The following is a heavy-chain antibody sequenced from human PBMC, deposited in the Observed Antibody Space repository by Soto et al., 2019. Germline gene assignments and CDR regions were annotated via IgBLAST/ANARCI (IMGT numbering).Heavy chain of an antibody. D-gene: IGHD6-13*01. CDR2: IKEDGIEK. V-gene: IGHV3-7*01. CDR1: GFTFSSYW. Sequence: EVQLVESGGALVQPGGSLRLSCAASGFTFSSYWMSWVRQAPGKGLEWVANIKEDGIEKNYVDSGKGRFTISRDNVKKSVDLQMNSLRGEDTAIYYCARDRHSSSWYRGYHWFDHCGQGTLVTVSS. CDR3: ARDRHSSSWYRGYHWFDH. J-gene: IGHJ5*01.